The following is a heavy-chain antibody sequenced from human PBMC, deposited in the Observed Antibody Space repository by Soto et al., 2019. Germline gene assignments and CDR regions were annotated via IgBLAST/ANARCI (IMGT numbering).Heavy chain of an antibody. J-gene: IGHJ4*02. D-gene: IGHD3-16*02. CDR3: ASGNDYDIIWGSYRFDY. V-gene: IGHV1-2*04. CDR2: INPNTGAT. Sequence: GASVKVSCQTSGYSFIGYFLHWVRQPPGQRLDWMGWINPNTGATNYAQNFQGWVTMTRDTSVSTAYMELSRLRSDNTAVYYCASGNDYDIIWGSYRFDYWGQGTLVTVSS. CDR1: GYSFIGYF.